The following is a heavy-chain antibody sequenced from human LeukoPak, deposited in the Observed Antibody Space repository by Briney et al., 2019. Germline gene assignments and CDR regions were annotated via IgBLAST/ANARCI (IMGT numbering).Heavy chain of an antibody. CDR1: GFTFSSYS. D-gene: IGHD3-3*01. CDR3: ARDPDFWSGYLNLLGPILNYMDV. CDR2: ISSSSSYI. Sequence: PGGSLRLSCAASGFTFSSYSMNWVRQAPGKGLEWVSSISSSSSYIYYADSVKGRFTIPRDNAKNSLYLQMNSLRAEDTAVYYCARDPDFWSGYLNLLGPILNYMDVWGKGTTVTVSS. J-gene: IGHJ6*03. V-gene: IGHV3-21*01.